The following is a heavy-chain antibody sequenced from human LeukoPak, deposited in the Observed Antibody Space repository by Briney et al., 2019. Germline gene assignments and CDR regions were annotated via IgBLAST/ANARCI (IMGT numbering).Heavy chain of an antibody. CDR2: IKSDGSST. CDR3: TRGGSGSYSDY. V-gene: IGHV3-74*03. Sequence: GGSLRLSCAASGFTFSSYWMHWVRQAPGKGLVWVSRIKSDGSSTMYADSVKGRLTISRDNAKNTLYLQMNSLSAEDTAVYYCTRGGSGSYSDYWGQGTLVTVSS. D-gene: IGHD1-26*01. CDR1: GFTFSSYW. J-gene: IGHJ4*02.